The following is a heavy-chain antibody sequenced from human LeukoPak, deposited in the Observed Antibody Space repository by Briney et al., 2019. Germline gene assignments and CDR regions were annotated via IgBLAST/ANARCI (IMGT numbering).Heavy chain of an antibody. D-gene: IGHD1-1*01. J-gene: IGHJ3*02. CDR1: GFTFSYYA. CDR3: AREGVSRGYTFDI. V-gene: IGHV3-64*01. Sequence: PGRSLRLSCAASGFTFSYYAMHWVRQAPGKGLEYVSSISNNGGSTDYANSVKGRFTISRDNSKNTLYLQMGSLRAEDMAVYYCAREGVSRGYTFDIWGQGTMVTVSS. CDR2: ISNNGGST.